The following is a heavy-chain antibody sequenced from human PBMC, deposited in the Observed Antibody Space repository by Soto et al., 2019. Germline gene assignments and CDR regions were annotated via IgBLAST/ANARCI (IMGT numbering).Heavy chain of an antibody. D-gene: IGHD3-22*01. CDR2: VTWNSDST. Sequence: GGSLRLSCAAPGFTFSSYAMSWVRQAPGRGLEWVSGVTWNSDSTYYADSVKGRFTISRDNSKNTLYMQMNSLRAEDTAVYYCAKGNSGYYYDYWGQGALVTVSS. CDR3: AKGNSGYYYDY. V-gene: IGHV3-23*01. CDR1: GFTFSSYA. J-gene: IGHJ4*02.